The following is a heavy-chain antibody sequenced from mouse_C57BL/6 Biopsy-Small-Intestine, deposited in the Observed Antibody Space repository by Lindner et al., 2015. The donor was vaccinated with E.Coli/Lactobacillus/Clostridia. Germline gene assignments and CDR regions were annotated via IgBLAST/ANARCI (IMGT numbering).Heavy chain of an antibody. V-gene: IGHV5-6*01. CDR3: ARQGDYVMDY. CDR2: ISSGGIYT. Sequence: VQLQESGGDLVKPGGSLKLSCAASGFTFSSYGMSWVRQTPDKRLEWVATISSGGIYTYYPDSVKGRFTISRDNAKNTLYLHMSSLQSEDTAMYYCARQGDYVMDYWGQGTSVTVSS. J-gene: IGHJ4*01. CDR1: GFTFSSYG.